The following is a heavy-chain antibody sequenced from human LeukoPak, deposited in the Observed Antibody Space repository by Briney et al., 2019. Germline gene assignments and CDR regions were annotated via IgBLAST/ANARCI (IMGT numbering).Heavy chain of an antibody. Sequence: GESLKISCKGSGYSFTNYWIGWVRQMPGKGLEWMGIIYPGDSDTRYSPSFQGQVTISADKSISTAYLQWSSLKASDTAMYYCARGAVEMATISVNYFDYWGQGTLVTVSS. J-gene: IGHJ4*02. CDR2: IYPGDSDT. CDR1: GYSFTNYW. CDR3: ARGAVEMATISVNYFDY. V-gene: IGHV5-51*01. D-gene: IGHD5-24*01.